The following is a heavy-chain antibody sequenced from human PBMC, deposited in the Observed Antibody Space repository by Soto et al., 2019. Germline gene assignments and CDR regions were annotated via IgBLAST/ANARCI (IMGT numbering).Heavy chain of an antibody. J-gene: IGHJ5*02. CDR3: ARESITMVRGVICNWFDP. CDR1: GGSISSYY. V-gene: IGHV4-59*01. CDR2: IYYSGST. Sequence: SETLSLTCTVSGGSISSYYWSWIRQPPWKGLEWIGYIYYSGSTNYNPSLKSRVTISVDTSKNQFSLKLSSVTAADTAVYYCARESITMVRGVICNWFDPWGQGTLVTVSS. D-gene: IGHD3-10*01.